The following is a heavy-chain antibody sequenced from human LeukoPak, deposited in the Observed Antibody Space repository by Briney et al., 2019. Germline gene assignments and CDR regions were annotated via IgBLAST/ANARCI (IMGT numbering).Heavy chain of an antibody. CDR3: ARDLDNGYGSGAFDY. D-gene: IGHD3-10*01. V-gene: IGHV4-59*01. CDR2: IFDSGST. Sequence: PSETLSLTCTVSDDSITMYYWTWIRQPPGKGLEWIGYIFDSGSTNYNPSLKSRVTISVDTSKNQFSLKLNPVTAADTAVYYCARDLDNGYGSGAFDYWGQGTLVTVSS. CDR1: DDSITMYY. J-gene: IGHJ4*02.